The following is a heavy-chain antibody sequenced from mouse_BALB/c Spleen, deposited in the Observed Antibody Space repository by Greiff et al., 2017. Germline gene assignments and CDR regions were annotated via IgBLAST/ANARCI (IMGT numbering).Heavy chain of an antibody. V-gene: IGHV3-6*02. Sequence: LEESGPGLVKPSQSLSLTCSVTGYSITSGYYWNWIRQFPGNKLEWMGYISYDGSNNYNPSLKNRISITRDTSKNQFFLKLNSVTTEDTATYYCARDKWGNYVSYWYFDVWGAGTTVTVSS. CDR1: GYSITSGYY. J-gene: IGHJ1*01. CDR2: ISYDGSN. D-gene: IGHD2-1*01. CDR3: ARDKWGNYVSYWYFDV.